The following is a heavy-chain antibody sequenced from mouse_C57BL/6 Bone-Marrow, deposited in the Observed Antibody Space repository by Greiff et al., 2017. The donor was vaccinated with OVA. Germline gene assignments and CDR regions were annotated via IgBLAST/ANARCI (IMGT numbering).Heavy chain of an antibody. Sequence: EVKLEESGGGLVQPGGSMKLSCAASGFTFSDAWMDWVRQSPEKGLEWVAEIRNKANNHATYYAESVKGRFTISRDDSKSSVYLQMNSLRAEDTGSYYCTRGEDYGNSYWYFDVWGTGTTVTVSS. CDR3: TRGEDYGNSYWYFDV. CDR1: GFTFSDAW. V-gene: IGHV6-6*01. CDR2: IRNKANNHAT. D-gene: IGHD2-1*01. J-gene: IGHJ1*03.